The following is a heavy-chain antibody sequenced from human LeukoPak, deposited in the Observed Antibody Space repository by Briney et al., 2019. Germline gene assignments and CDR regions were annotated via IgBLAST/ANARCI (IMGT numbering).Heavy chain of an antibody. D-gene: IGHD3-22*01. CDR3: ARDQDSSGYPGHGY. CDR1: GFIFSSYW. J-gene: IGHJ4*02. V-gene: IGHV3-7*01. CDR2: IKQDGSEK. Sequence: GGSLRLSCAASGFIFSSYWMSWVRQAPGKGLEWVANIKQDGSEKYYVDSVKGRFTISRDNAKNSLYLQMNSLRAEDTAVYYCARDQDSSGYPGHGYWGQGTLVTVSS.